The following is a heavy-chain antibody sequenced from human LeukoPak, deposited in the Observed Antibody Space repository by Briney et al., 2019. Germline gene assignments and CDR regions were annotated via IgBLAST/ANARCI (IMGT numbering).Heavy chain of an antibody. CDR2: INHSGST. Sequence: SETLSLTCTVSGGSISSGGYYWSWIRQPPGKGLEWIGEINHSGSTNYNPSLKSRVTISVDTSKNQFSLKLSSVTAADTAVYYCARDLSIAAAIADYWGQGTLVTVSS. J-gene: IGHJ4*02. V-gene: IGHV4-39*07. CDR1: GGSISSGGYY. D-gene: IGHD6-13*01. CDR3: ARDLSIAAAIADY.